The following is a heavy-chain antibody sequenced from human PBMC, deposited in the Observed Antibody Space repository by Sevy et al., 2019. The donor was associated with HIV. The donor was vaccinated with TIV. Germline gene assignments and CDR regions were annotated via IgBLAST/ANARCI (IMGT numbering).Heavy chain of an antibody. CDR3: ATHPRGGSSSSFGSAGAEEYYYYGMDV. D-gene: IGHD6-6*01. J-gene: IGHJ6*02. Sequence: ASVKVSCKASGYTFTSYYMHWVRQAPGQGLEWMGIINPSGGSTSYAQKFQGRVTMTRDTSTSTVYMELSSLRSEDTAVHYCATHPRGGSSSSFGSAGAEEYYYYGMDVWGQGTTVTVSS. CDR1: GYTFTSYY. V-gene: IGHV1-46*01. CDR2: INPSGGST.